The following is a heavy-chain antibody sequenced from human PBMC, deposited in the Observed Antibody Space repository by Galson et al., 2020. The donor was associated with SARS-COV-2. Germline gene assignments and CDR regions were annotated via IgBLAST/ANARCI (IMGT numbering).Heavy chain of an antibody. Sequence: ASVKDSCKPSRYTFTRYGIIQVRQAHRQQREGMGCSRAYNGNTNSAKKLQGRVTITTDTSTSTAYRELRSLRSDDTAVYYCARDSQWELLDYWGQGALVTVSS. CDR1: RYTFTRYG. D-gene: IGHD1-26*01. CDR3: ARDSQWELLDY. CDR2: SRAYNGNT. J-gene: IGHJ4*02. V-gene: IGHV1-18*01.